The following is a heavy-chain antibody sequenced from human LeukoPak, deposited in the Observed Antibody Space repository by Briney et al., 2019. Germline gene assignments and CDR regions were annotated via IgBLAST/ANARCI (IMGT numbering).Heavy chain of an antibody. CDR3: ARALWAYSGPDY. CDR1: GYTFTGYY. Sequence: ASVKVSCKASGYTFTGYYMHWVRQAPGQGLEWMGWINPNSGGTNYAQKFQGRVTMTRDTSISTAYMELSRLRSDDTAVYYCARALWAYSGPDYWGQGTLVTVSS. J-gene: IGHJ4*02. V-gene: IGHV1-2*02. CDR2: INPNSGGT. D-gene: IGHD1-26*01.